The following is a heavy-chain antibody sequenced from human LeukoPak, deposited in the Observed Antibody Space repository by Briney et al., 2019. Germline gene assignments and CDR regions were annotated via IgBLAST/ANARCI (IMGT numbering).Heavy chain of an antibody. CDR2: IYYSGST. CDR1: GGSISSYY. CDR3: ARFRVDTAMAAFDY. V-gene: IGHV4-59*01. Sequence: PSETLSLTCTVSGGSISSYYWSWIRQPPGKGLEWIGYIYYSGSTNYNPSLKSRVTISVDTSKNQSSLKLSSVTAADTAVYYCARFRVDTAMAAFDYWGQGTLVTVSS. D-gene: IGHD5-18*01. J-gene: IGHJ4*02.